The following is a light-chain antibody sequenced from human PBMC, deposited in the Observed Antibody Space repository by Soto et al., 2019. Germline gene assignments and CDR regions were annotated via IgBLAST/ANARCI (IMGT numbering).Light chain of an antibody. CDR1: KSVDRY. CDR3: QQRGKWPST. V-gene: IGKV3-11*01. Sequence: EVVLTQSPDTLSLSPGAPDPPSCRARKSVDRYVAGYPQHVGQATRLLIYDASTRATGVGGRFTGSGSATDFSLTITSLEPEDVAVYYCQQRGKWPSTFGPGTMV. CDR2: DAS. J-gene: IGKJ2*02.